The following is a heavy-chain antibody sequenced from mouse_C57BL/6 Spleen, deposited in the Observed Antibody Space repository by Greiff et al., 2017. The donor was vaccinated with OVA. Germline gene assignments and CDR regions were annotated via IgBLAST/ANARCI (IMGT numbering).Heavy chain of an antibody. J-gene: IGHJ4*01. CDR3: ARDRGSPSYAMDY. V-gene: IGHV5-16*01. Sequence: EVKLVESEGGLVQPGSSMKLSCTASGFTFSDYYMAWVRQVPEKGLEWVANINHDGSSTYYLDSLKSRFTISRDNAKNNLYLQMSSLKSEDTATYYCARDRGSPSYAMDYWGQGTSVTVSS. CDR1: GFTFSDYY. CDR2: INHDGSST.